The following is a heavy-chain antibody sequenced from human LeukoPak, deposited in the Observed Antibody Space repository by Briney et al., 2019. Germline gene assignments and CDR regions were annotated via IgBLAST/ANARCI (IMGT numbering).Heavy chain of an antibody. CDR2: ISYDGGNK. Sequence: GGSLRLSCAASGFTFSNYGVHWVRQAPGKGLEWVAVISYDGGNKYFADSVKGRYTISRDNSKNTLYLQMNSLRPEDTAVYYCARGSIVGARGLGDYWGQETLVTVSS. J-gene: IGHJ4*02. CDR3: ARGSIVGARGLGDY. CDR1: GFTFSNYG. D-gene: IGHD1-26*01. V-gene: IGHV3-30*03.